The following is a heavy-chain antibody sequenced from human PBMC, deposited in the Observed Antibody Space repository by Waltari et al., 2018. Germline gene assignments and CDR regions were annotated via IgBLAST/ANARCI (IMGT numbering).Heavy chain of an antibody. CDR2: IYHSGST. CDR1: GYSISSGYY. CDR3: ASPLMYWRDWYFDL. V-gene: IGHV4-38-2*01. J-gene: IGHJ2*01. D-gene: IGHD3-3*01. Sequence: QVQLQESGPGLVKPSETLSLTCAVSGYSISSGYYWGWIRQPPGKGLEWIGSIYHSGSTYYTPSLQSRVTISGDTAKNQFSLKLSSVTAADTAVYYCASPLMYWRDWYFDLWGRGALVTVSS.